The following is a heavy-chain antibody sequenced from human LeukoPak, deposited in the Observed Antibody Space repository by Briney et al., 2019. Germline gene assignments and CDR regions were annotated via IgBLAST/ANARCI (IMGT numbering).Heavy chain of an antibody. CDR3: ARQIRRRDGYNFLDY. V-gene: IGHV1-69*04. J-gene: IGHJ4*02. D-gene: IGHD5-24*01. Sequence: ASVKVSCKASGGTFSSYAISWVRQAPGQGLEWMGRIIPILGIANYAQKFQGRVTITADKSTSTAYMELSSLRSEDTAVYYCARQIRRRDGYNFLDYWGQGTLVTVSS. CDR1: GGTFSSYA. CDR2: IIPILGIA.